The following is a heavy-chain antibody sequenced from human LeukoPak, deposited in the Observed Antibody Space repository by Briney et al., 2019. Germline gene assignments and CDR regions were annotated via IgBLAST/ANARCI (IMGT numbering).Heavy chain of an antibody. Sequence: GGSLRLSCAASGFTFSKYGMTWVRQAPGKGLEWVANIKQDGSEKYYVDSVKGRFTISRDNAKNALHLQMNSLRAEDTAVYYCARGQGWLVDYWGQGTLVTVSS. CDR2: IKQDGSEK. J-gene: IGHJ4*02. CDR1: GFTFSKYG. V-gene: IGHV3-7*05. D-gene: IGHD6-19*01. CDR3: ARGQGWLVDY.